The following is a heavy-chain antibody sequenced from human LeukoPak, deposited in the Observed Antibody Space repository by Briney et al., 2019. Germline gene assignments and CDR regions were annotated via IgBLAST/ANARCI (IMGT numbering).Heavy chain of an antibody. D-gene: IGHD5-24*01. J-gene: IGHJ4*02. Sequence: ASVKVSCRASGYTFTDYYLHWVRQAPGQGLEWMGWINPNSGGTNYAQTFQGRVTMTRDTSITTAYLELSRLRSDDTAVYYCARIGYNHYFDYWGQGTLVTVSS. CDR1: GYTFTDYY. V-gene: IGHV1-2*02. CDR2: INPNSGGT. CDR3: ARIGYNHYFDY.